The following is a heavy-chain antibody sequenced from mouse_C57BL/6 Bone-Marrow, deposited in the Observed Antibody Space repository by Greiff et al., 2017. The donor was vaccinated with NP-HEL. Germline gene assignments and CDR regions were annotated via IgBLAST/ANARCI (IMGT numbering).Heavy chain of an antibody. CDR2: INPSTGGT. CDR1: GYSFTGYY. D-gene: IGHD2-5*01. Sequence: VQLKESGPELVKPGASVKISCKASGYSFTGYYMHWVKQSSEKSLEWIGEINPSTGGTSYNQKFKGKATLTVDKSSSTAYMQLKSLTSEDSAVYYCARDYSNFYWYFDVWGTGTTVTVSS. V-gene: IGHV1-43*01. CDR3: ARDYSNFYWYFDV. J-gene: IGHJ1*03.